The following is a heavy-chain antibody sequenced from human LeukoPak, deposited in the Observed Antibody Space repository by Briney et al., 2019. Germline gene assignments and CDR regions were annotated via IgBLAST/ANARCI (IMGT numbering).Heavy chain of an antibody. CDR2: MYYSGST. Sequence: SETLSLTCTVSGGAISFYYWSWIRQPPGKGLDWIAYMYYSGSTNYNPSPKSRVTISVDTSKNQFSLKLSSVTAADTAVYYCARGGSIVGATPHDTFDIWGQGTMVTVSS. CDR1: GGAISFYY. V-gene: IGHV4-59*01. D-gene: IGHD1-26*01. CDR3: ARGGSIVGATPHDTFDI. J-gene: IGHJ3*02.